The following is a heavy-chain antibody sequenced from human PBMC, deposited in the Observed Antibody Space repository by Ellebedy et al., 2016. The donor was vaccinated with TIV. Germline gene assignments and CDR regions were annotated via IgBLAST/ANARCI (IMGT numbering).Heavy chain of an antibody. CDR3: ASGLGVRKMNAFDF. CDR2: ITHSGST. J-gene: IGHJ3*01. Sequence: ESLKISCAASRFTFSSYSMNWIRQPPGKGLEWIGEITHSGSTNYNPSLKSRVTISVDTSKNQFSLRLSSVTAADTALYYCASGLGVRKMNAFDFWGQGTMVTVSS. V-gene: IGHV4-34*01. CDR1: RFTFSSYS. D-gene: IGHD2-8*02.